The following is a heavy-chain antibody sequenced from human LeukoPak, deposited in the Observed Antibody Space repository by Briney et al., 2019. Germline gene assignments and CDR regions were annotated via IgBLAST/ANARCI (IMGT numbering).Heavy chain of an antibody. D-gene: IGHD4-17*01. CDR1: GYTFTKYG. V-gene: IGHV1-18*01. CDR3: ARGDDYGDYWGLY. CDR2: ISTYNGNT. Sequence: ASVKVSCKASGYTFTKYGITSVRQAPGQGLEWMGWISTYNGNTNYAQKLQGRVTMTTDTSTSTAYMELRSLISDDAAVYYCARGDDYGDYWGLYWGQGTLVTVSS. J-gene: IGHJ4*02.